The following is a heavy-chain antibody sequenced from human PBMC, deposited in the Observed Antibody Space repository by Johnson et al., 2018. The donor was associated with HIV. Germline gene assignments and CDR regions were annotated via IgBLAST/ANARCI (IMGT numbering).Heavy chain of an antibody. CDR2: ISYDGSNK. J-gene: IGHJ3*02. Sequence: QMQLVESGGGVVQPGRSLRLSCAASGFTCSSYAMHWVRQAPGKGLEWVAVISYDGSNKYYADSVKGRFTISRDNSKNTLYLQMNSLRAEDTAVYYCAKDRGLLDAFDIWGQGTMVTVSS. V-gene: IGHV3-30*04. CDR1: GFTCSSYA. CDR3: AKDRGLLDAFDI.